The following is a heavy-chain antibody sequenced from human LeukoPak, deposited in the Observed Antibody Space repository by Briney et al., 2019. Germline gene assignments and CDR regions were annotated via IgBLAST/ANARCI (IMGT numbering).Heavy chain of an antibody. V-gene: IGHV5-51*01. CDR1: GYSFTSYW. CDR2: IYPGDSDT. J-gene: IGHJ4*02. Sequence: GESLKISCKGSGYSFTSYWIGWVRQMPGKGLEWMGIIYPGDSDTRYSPSFQGQVTISADKSISTAYLQWSSLKASDTATYYCARGPLGYCSSTSCYLDYWGQGTLVTVSS. CDR3: ARGPLGYCSSTSCYLDY. D-gene: IGHD2-2*01.